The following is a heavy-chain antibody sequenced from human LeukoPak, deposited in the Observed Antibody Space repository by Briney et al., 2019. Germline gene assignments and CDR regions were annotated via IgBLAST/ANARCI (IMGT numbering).Heavy chain of an antibody. Sequence: SSETLSLTCTVSGGSITDYYWGWIRQPPWKGLEWIGRVYTSGSTNYNPSLKSRVTMSVDTSKNQFSLKLSSVTAADTAVYYCARAGRGFGSGGYYYYMDVWGKGTTVTVSS. D-gene: IGHD3-10*01. V-gene: IGHV4-4*07. J-gene: IGHJ6*03. CDR1: GGSITDYY. CDR3: ARAGRGFGSGGYYYYMDV. CDR2: VYTSGST.